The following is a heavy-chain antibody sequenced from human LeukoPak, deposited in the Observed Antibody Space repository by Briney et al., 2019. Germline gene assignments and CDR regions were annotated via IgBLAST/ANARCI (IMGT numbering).Heavy chain of an antibody. D-gene: IGHD2-15*01. CDR3: ARSPAYCSGSTCYGHNWFDP. V-gene: IGHV1-46*01. J-gene: IGHJ5*02. Sequence: VASVKVSCKSSGDTFTSHYIHWVRHAPGQGLGRMGISNPRGGITGNAQKFQGSVTMTTATSTSKVYMELSRLRSDDTAVYYCARSPAYCSGSTCYGHNWFDPWGQGTLVTVSS. CDR1: GDTFTSHY. CDR2: SNPRGGIT.